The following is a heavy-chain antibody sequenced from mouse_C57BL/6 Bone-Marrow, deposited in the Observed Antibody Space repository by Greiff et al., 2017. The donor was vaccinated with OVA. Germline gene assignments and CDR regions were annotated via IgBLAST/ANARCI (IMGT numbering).Heavy chain of an antibody. CDR3: ARPYYSNYENAMDY. D-gene: IGHD2-5*01. V-gene: IGHV1-80*01. Sequence: VQLQQSGAELVKPGASVKISCKASGYAFSSYWMNWVKQRPGKGLEWIGQIYPGDGDTNYNGKFKGKATLTADKSSSTAYMQLSSLTSEDSAVYFCARPYYSNYENAMDYWGQGTSVTVSS. J-gene: IGHJ4*01. CDR2: IYPGDGDT. CDR1: GYAFSSYW.